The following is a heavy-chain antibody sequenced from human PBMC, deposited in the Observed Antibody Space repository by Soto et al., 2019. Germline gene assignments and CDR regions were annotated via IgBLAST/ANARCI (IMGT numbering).Heavy chain of an antibody. Sequence: SETLSLTCTVSGGSVSSGSYYWSWIRQPPGKGLEWIGYIYYSGSTNYNPSLKSRVTISVDTPKNQFSLKLSSVTAADTAVYYCARDHAYYDILTGYYRDYYYGMDVWGQGTTVTVSS. CDR1: GGSVSSGSYY. D-gene: IGHD3-9*01. CDR2: IYYSGST. CDR3: ARDHAYYDILTGYYRDYYYGMDV. J-gene: IGHJ6*02. V-gene: IGHV4-61*01.